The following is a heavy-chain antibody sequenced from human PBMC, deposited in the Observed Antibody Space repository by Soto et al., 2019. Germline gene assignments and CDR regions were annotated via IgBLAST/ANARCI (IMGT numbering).Heavy chain of an antibody. CDR2: IHYSGST. V-gene: IGHV4-39*01. Sequence: QLQLQESGPGLVKPSETLSLTCTVSGDSVTISDYYWGWIRQPPGKGLEWIGSIHYSGSTYNNPSLKSRVTISEDPSKKPSPLNLTSVTAAAGAVYFCASHYGGGYYAEYWGRGTLVTVSA. D-gene: IGHD3-22*01. J-gene: IGHJ4*02. CDR1: GDSVTISDYY. CDR3: ASHYGGGYYAEY.